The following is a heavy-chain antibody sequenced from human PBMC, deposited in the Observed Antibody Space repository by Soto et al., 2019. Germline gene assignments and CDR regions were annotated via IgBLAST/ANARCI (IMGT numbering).Heavy chain of an antibody. Sequence: GESLKISCKGSGYTFTGYWITWVRQMPGKGREWRGRVEPRGSHINYSTGFEGHVTISADKSVSAVYLQWSRLEASDTAIYYCARHGGYYSSSSEVSGSYGMDVWGQGTTVTVSS. CDR3: ARHGGYYSSSSEVSGSYGMDV. CDR1: GYTFTGYW. J-gene: IGHJ6*02. D-gene: IGHD6-6*01. CDR2: VEPRGSHI. V-gene: IGHV5-10-1*01.